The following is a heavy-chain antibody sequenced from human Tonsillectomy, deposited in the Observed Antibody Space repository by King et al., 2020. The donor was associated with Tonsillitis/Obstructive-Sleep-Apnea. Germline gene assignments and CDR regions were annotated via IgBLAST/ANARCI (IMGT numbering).Heavy chain of an antibody. J-gene: IGHJ5*02. V-gene: IGHV3-21*01. CDR2: ISSSSSYI. CDR3: AGDGTGDYDFWSGYRSHNWFDP. D-gene: IGHD3-3*01. Sequence: VQLVESGGGLVKPGGSLRLSCAASGFTFSSYSMNWVRQAPGKGLEWVSSISSSSSYIYYADSVKGRFTISRDNAKNSLYLQMNSLRAEDTAVYYCAGDGTGDYDFWSGYRSHNWFDPWGQGTLVTVSS. CDR1: GFTFSSYS.